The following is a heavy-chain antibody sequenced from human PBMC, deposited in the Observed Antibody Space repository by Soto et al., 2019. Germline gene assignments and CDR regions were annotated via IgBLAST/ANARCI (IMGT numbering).Heavy chain of an antibody. J-gene: IGHJ6*02. Sequence: PGGSLRLSCAASGFTFSSYVMHWVRQAPGKGLEWVTIIWSDGSTNYYADSVKGRFTISRDNSKNTLYLQMNSLRAEDTAVYYCARGKEGRYCSSSSCPFGMDVWGQGTTVTVSS. V-gene: IGHV3-33*01. CDR3: ARGKEGRYCSSSSCPFGMDV. D-gene: IGHD2-2*01. CDR2: IWSDGSTN. CDR1: GFTFSSYV.